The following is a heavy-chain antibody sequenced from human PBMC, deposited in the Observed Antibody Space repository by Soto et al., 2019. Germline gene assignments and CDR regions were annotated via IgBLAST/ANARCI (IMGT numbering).Heavy chain of an antibody. CDR1: GYTFTSYG. CDR3: ARDRSEVGRSYALYYYYYYMDV. Sequence: GASVKVSCKASGYTFTSYGISWVRQAPGQGLEWMGWISAYNGNTNYAQKLQGRVTMTTDTSTSTAYMELRSLRSDDTAVYYCARDRSEVGRSYALYYYYYYMDVWGKGTTVTVSS. D-gene: IGHD1-26*01. V-gene: IGHV1-18*01. CDR2: ISAYNGNT. J-gene: IGHJ6*03.